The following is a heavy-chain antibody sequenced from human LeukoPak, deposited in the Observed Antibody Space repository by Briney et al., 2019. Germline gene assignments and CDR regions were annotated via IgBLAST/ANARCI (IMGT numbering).Heavy chain of an antibody. CDR3: AKSQSGYSSGWYLFDY. D-gene: IGHD6-19*01. CDR1: GFTFSSYA. CDR2: ISSSGGST. V-gene: IGHV3-23*01. Sequence: PGGSLRLSCAASGFTFSSYAMSWVRQAPGKGLEWVSAISSSGGSTYYADSVKGRFTISRDNSKNTLYLQMNSLRAEDTAVYYCAKSQSGYSSGWYLFDYWGQGTLVTVSS. J-gene: IGHJ4*02.